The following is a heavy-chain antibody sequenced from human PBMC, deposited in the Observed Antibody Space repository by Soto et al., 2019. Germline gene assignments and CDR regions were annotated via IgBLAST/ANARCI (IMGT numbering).Heavy chain of an antibody. CDR3: ARTLGVVVPAAIHGMDV. V-gene: IGHV4-31*03. CDR1: GGSISSGGYY. D-gene: IGHD2-2*01. J-gene: IGHJ6*02. CDR2: IYYSGST. Sequence: SETLSLTCTVSGGSISSGGYYWSWIRQHPGKGLEWIGYIYYSGSTYYNPSLKSRVTISVDTSKNQFSLKLSSVTAADTAVYYCARTLGVVVPAAIHGMDVWGQGTTVTVSS.